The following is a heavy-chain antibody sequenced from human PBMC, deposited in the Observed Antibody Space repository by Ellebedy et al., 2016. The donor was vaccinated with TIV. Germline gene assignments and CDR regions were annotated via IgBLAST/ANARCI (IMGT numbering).Heavy chain of an antibody. D-gene: IGHD3-16*02. V-gene: IGHV3-49*03. CDR2: IRSKAYGGTT. J-gene: IGHJ6*02. CDR3: SSGYTINYYYYGMDV. Sequence: GGSLRLSCTASGFTFGDYAMSWFRQAPGKGLEWVGFIRSKAYGGTTEYAASVKGRFTISRDDSKSIAYLQMNSLKTEDTAVYYCSSGYTINYYYYGMDVWGQGTTVTVSS. CDR1: GFTFGDYA.